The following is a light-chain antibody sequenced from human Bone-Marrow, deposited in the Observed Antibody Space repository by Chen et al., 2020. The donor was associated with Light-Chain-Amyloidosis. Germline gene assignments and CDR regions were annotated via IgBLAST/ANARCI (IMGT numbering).Light chain of an antibody. CDR1: SGYVGGYDV. Sequence: QSALTQPRSVSGSTGQSVTISYNGTSGYVGGYDVVSWYQQYPVKAPKLIIYDVSKRPSGVPDRFSGSKSGNTASLTISWLQAADEADYYCCSTAGRSTLVFGGGTTLTVL. CDR2: DVS. CDR3: CSTAGRSTLV. V-gene: IGLV2-11*02. J-gene: IGLJ2*01.